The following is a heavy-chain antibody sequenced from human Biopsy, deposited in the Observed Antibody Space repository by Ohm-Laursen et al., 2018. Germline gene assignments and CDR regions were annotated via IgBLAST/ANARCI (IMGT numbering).Heavy chain of an antibody. CDR3: AKEFTPYTSDWFLEN. D-gene: IGHD2-21*01. Sequence: SLRLSCAASGFAFSTFGMQWVRQTPDKGLEWVAVVSYDGSTQFYADSVKGRFTVSRENSKNTLFLELNSLKDDDTAIYYCAKEFTPYTSDWFLENWGQGTLVTVSS. CDR1: GFAFSTFG. CDR2: VSYDGSTQ. J-gene: IGHJ4*02. V-gene: IGHV3-30*18.